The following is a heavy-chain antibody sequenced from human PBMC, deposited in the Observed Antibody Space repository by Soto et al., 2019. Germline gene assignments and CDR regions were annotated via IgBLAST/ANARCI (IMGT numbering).Heavy chain of an antibody. Sequence: QAQLVQSGAEVKKPGSSVKVSCKSSGGTFGSYAISWVRQAPGQGLEWMGGVIPIFGTPHYAQKFHGRVTITADIPTSTAYLELSSLKSADTALYYCAKIRWTISLQEEDAIWGQGTLVTVSS. D-gene: IGHD2-15*01. J-gene: IGHJ4*02. CDR2: VIPIFGTP. CDR3: AKIRWTISLQEEDAI. V-gene: IGHV1-69*06. CDR1: GGTFGSYA.